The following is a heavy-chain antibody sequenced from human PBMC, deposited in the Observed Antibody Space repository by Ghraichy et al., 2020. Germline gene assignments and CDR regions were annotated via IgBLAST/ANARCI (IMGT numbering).Heavy chain of an antibody. CDR3: AHSGDYDFWSGYFRPLHNWFDP. CDR2: IYWNDDK. Sequence: SGPTLVKPTQTLTLTCTFSGFSLSTSGVGVGWIRQPPGKALEWLALIYWNDDKRYSPSLKSRLTITKDTSKNQVVLTMTNMDPVDTATYYCAHSGDYDFWSGYFRPLHNWFDPWGQGTLVTVSS. CDR1: GFSLSTSGVG. J-gene: IGHJ5*02. V-gene: IGHV2-5*01. D-gene: IGHD3-3*01.